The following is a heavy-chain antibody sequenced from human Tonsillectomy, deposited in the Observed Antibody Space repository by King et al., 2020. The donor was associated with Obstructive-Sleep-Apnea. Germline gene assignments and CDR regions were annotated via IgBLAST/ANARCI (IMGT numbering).Heavy chain of an antibody. J-gene: IGHJ4*02. Sequence: QLQESGSGLVKPSQTLSLTCAVSGGSISSGSYSWSWIRQPPGKGLEWIGYIYRSGSTYYNPSLRSRVTISVDRSKNQFSLKLNSVTAADTAVYYCDRGGDYGGNYDYWGQGTLVTVSS. CDR3: DRGGDYGGNYDY. CDR2: IYRSGST. CDR1: GGSISSGSYS. D-gene: IGHD4-23*01. V-gene: IGHV4-30-2*01.